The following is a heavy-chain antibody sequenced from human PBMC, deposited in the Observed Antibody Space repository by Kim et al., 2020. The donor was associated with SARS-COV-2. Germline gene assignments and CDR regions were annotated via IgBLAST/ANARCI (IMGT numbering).Heavy chain of an antibody. CDR3: VKEISGYYDY. J-gene: IGHJ4*02. CDR1: GFAFSNCP. CDR2: ISAEGANT. Sequence: GGSLRLSCSASGFAFSNCPMHWIRQAPGKGLEYVSAISAEGANTYYAGSLKGRFTISRDNSKNTLYLQMLDLRTEDTAVYYCVKEISGYYDYWGQGTLVT. D-gene: IGHD6-19*01. V-gene: IGHV3-64D*09.